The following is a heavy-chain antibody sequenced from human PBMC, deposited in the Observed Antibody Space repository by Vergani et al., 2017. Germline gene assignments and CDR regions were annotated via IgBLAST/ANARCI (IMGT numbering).Heavy chain of an antibody. J-gene: IGHJ4*02. CDR2: IYYSGRT. V-gene: IGHV4-31*03. CDR3: ARLGANYYDEPGVDY. D-gene: IGHD3-22*01. CDR1: GGSISSGGYY. Sequence: QVQLPESGPGLVKPSQTLSLTCTVSGGSISSGGYYWSWIRQHPGKGLEWIGYIYYSGRTYYNPSLKSRVTISVDTSKNQFYLKLSSVTAADTAVYYCARLGANYYDEPGVDYWGQGTLVTVSS.